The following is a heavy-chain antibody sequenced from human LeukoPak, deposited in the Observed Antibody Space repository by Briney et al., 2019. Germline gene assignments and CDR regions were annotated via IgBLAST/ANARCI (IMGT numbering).Heavy chain of an antibody. CDR2: INPNDGDT. CDR3: ARANFLYCSSSTCLFDY. V-gene: IGHV1-2*02. D-gene: IGHD2-2*01. CDR1: GYTFTDYY. Sequence: ASVKVSRKASGYTFTDYYMHWVRQAPGQGFEWMGWINPNDGDTNYAQKFQGRVTMTRDTSISTAHMVVSRLRSDDTAVYYCARANFLYCSSSTCLFDYWGQGTLVTVSS. J-gene: IGHJ4*02.